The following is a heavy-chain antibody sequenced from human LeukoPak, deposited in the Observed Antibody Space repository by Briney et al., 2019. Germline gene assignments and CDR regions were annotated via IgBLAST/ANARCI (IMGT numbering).Heavy chain of an antibody. J-gene: IGHJ4*02. CDR3: AAPGLNYGSGTRL. CDR2: IYPGDSDT. CDR1: GYSFTSYW. Sequence: GESLQISCKGSGYSFTSYWIGWVRQMPGKGLEWMGIIYPGDSDTRYSPSFQGQVTISADKSISTAYLQWSSLKASDTAMYYCAAPGLNYGSGTRLWGQGTLVTVSS. V-gene: IGHV5-51*01. D-gene: IGHD3-10*01.